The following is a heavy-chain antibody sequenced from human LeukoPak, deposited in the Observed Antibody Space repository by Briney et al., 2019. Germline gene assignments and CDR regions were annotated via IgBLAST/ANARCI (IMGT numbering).Heavy chain of an antibody. D-gene: IGHD3-22*01. CDR3: ARNYYESSGYYPWNFDY. CDR2: IYYSGST. J-gene: IGHJ4*02. Sequence: SETLSLTCTVSGGSISSSSYWWGWRRPPQGKGLEGIANIYYSGSTNYTPSLKSRVPISIEKSKNQLSLKLSSVTAADTAVYYCARNYYESSGYYPWNFDYWGQGTLVTVSS. V-gene: IGHV4-39*01. CDR1: GGSISSSSYW.